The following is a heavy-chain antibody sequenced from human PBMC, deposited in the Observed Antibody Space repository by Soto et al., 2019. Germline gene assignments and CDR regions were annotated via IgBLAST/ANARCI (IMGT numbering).Heavy chain of an antibody. Sequence: GGSLRLSCAASGFTFSSYTMYWVRQTPGKGLEWVAVISYDGSKKYYADSVKGRFTISRDNSKNTLYLQMSSLRAEDTALYYCAKDKERGGYDSDFDSWGQGTLVTVSS. D-gene: IGHD3-3*01. CDR2: ISYDGSKK. CDR1: GFTFSSYT. CDR3: AKDKERGGYDSDFDS. J-gene: IGHJ4*02. V-gene: IGHV3-30-3*01.